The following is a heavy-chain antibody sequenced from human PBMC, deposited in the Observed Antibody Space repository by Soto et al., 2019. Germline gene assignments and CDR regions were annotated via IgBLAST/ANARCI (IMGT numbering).Heavy chain of an antibody. CDR3: ARGTSPTAAGEHIDY. CDR1: GYTFTGYY. D-gene: IGHD6-13*01. CDR2: INPNSGGT. Sequence: QVQLVQSGAEVKKPGASVKVSCKASGYTFTGYYMHWVRQAPGQGLEWMGWINPNSGGTNYAQKFGGWVTMTRQPSISTDYMELSRLRSDDTAVYYCARGTSPTAAGEHIDYWGQGTLVTVSS. J-gene: IGHJ4*02. V-gene: IGHV1-2*04.